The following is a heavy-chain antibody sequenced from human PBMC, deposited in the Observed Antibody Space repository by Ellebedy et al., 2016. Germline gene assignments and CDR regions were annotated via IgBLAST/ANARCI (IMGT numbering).Heavy chain of an antibody. CDR3: ARRPLADAFDI. J-gene: IGHJ3*02. CDR1: GYSFTTYW. Sequence: GGSLRLSXKGSGYSFTTYWIGWVRQMPGKGLEWMAIIYPGDSDTRYSPSFQGQVTISADKSISTAYLQWSSLKASDTAIYYCARRPLADAFDIWGQGTLVTVSS. V-gene: IGHV5-51*01. CDR2: IYPGDSDT.